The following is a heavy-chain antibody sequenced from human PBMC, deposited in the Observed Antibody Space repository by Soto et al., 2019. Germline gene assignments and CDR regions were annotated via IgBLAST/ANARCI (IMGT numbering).Heavy chain of an antibody. D-gene: IGHD4-17*01. CDR2: MDPSDSYT. CDR1: GYSFTSYW. V-gene: IGHV5-10-1*01. Sequence: LGESRKISCKGSGYSFTSYWISWVRQMPGKGLEWMGRMDPSDSYTNYSPSFQGHVTISADKSISTAYLQWSSLKASDTAMYYCARVPVTTVHFYDGMDVWGQGTTVTVSS. J-gene: IGHJ6*02. CDR3: ARVPVTTVHFYDGMDV.